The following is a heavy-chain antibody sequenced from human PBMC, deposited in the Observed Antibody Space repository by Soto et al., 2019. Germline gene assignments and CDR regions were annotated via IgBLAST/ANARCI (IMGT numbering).Heavy chain of an antibody. Sequence: QVQLVQSGAEVKKPGSSVKVSCKASGGTFSSYAISWVRQAPGQGLEWMGGIIPIFGTANYAQKFKGRVTITADQSTSTAYMELGSLRSEDTAVYYCAREARYYDSRWFDPWGQGTLVTVSS. D-gene: IGHD3-22*01. CDR3: AREARYYDSRWFDP. J-gene: IGHJ5*02. CDR1: GGTFSSYA. CDR2: IIPIFGTA. V-gene: IGHV1-69*01.